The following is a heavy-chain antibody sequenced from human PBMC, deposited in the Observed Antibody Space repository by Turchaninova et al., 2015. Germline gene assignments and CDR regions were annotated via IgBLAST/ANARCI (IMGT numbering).Heavy chain of an antibody. CDR2: IYWDNDR. D-gene: IGHD3-16*01. J-gene: IGHJ3*02. CDR3: AHIMITYGGIMRDDAFDI. CDR1: GFSLSTYGVG. Sequence: TLKESGPTLVQPTQTLTLTCSLSGFSLSTYGVGVGWIRQSPGKALEWLAIIYWDNDRRYRPSMGNRLTIDKDTSNTQVVLTMTDVDPVDTATYFCAHIMITYGGIMRDDAFDIWGEGTMVTVSS. V-gene: IGHV2-5*02.